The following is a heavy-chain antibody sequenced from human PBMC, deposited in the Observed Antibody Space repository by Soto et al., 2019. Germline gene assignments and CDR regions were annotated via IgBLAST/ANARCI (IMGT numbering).Heavy chain of an antibody. D-gene: IGHD4-17*01. J-gene: IGHJ3*02. CDR1: GGSISSGGYY. CDR3: ARDHVTVTDAFDI. CDR2: IYYSGTT. V-gene: IGHV4-31*03. Sequence: QVQLQESGPGLVKPSQTLSLTCTVSGGSISSGGYYWSWVRQHPGKGLEWIGYIYYSGTTYYNPSLKSRITMSVATSKNQFSLRLSSVTAADTAVYYFARDHVTVTDAFDIWGQGTIVTVSS.